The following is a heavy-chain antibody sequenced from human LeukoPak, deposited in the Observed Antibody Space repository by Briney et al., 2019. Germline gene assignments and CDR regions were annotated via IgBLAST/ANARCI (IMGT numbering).Heavy chain of an antibody. D-gene: IGHD2-15*01. CDR1: GFTFSSYG. CDR3: AKDPCDGGSCYSFDY. J-gene: IGHJ4*02. V-gene: IGHV3-33*06. CDR2: IWYDGSNK. Sequence: HPGGSLRLSCAASGFTFSSYGMHWVRQAPGEGLEWVAVIWYDGSNKYYADSVKGRFTISRDNSKNTLYLQMNSLRAEDTAVYYCAKDPCDGGSCYSFDYWGQGTLVTVSS.